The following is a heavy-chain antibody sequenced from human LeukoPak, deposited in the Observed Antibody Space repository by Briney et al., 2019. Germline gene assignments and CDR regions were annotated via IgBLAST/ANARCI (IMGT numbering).Heavy chain of an antibody. D-gene: IGHD3-3*01. J-gene: IGHJ5*02. CDR3: AKDSYYDFWSGYYRTPQYNWFDP. V-gene: IGHV3-43*02. Sequence: GGSLRLSCAASGFTFDDYAMHWVRQAPGKGLEWVSLISGDGGSTYYADSVKGRFTISRDNSKYSLYLQMNSLRTEDTALYYCAKDSYYDFWSGYYRTPQYNWFDPWGQGTLVTVSS. CDR1: GFTFDDYA. CDR2: ISGDGGST.